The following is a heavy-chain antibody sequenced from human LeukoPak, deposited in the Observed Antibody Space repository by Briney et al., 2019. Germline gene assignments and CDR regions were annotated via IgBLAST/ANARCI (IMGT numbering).Heavy chain of an antibody. CDR3: ASTGYSSSWVRY. CDR1: GFTFDDYA. J-gene: IGHJ4*02. V-gene: IGHV3-9*01. CDR2: ISWNSGSI. D-gene: IGHD6-13*01. Sequence: GRSLRLSCAASGFTFDDYAMHWVRQAPGKGLEWVSGISWNSGSIGYADSVKGRFTISRDNAKNSLYLQMNSLRAEDTAVYYCASTGYSSSWVRYWGQGTLVTVSS.